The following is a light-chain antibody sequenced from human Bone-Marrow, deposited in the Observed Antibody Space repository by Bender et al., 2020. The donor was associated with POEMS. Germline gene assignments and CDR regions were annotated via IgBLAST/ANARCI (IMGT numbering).Light chain of an antibody. CDR3: AAWEDSLNGWV. CDR2: DVN. V-gene: IGLV2-11*01. J-gene: IGLJ3*02. CDR1: SSNVGGYDY. Sequence: QSVLTQPPSASGTPGQRVTISCSGTSSNVGGYDYVSWYQHHPGKAPKLLIHDVNRRPSGVPDRFSGSKSGNTASLTISGLQAEDEADYYCAAWEDSLNGWVFGGGTKLTVL.